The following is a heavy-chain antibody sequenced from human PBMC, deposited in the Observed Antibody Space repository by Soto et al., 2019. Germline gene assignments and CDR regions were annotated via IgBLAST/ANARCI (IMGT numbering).Heavy chain of an antibody. CDR3: AKADCSGGSCYSSYYYYYMDV. CDR1: GFTFSSYA. D-gene: IGHD2-15*01. J-gene: IGHJ6*03. V-gene: IGHV3-23*01. Sequence: GGSLRLSCAASGFTFSSYAMSWVRQAPGKGLEWVSAISGSGGSTYYADSVKGRFTISRDNSKNTLYLQMNSLRAEDTAVYYCAKADCSGGSCYSSYYYYYMDVWGKGTTVTVSS. CDR2: ISGSGGST.